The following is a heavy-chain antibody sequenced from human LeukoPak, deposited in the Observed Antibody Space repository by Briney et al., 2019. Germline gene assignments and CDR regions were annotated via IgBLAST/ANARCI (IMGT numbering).Heavy chain of an antibody. CDR1: GGSISSSNW. J-gene: IGHJ4*02. V-gene: IGHV4-4*02. D-gene: IGHD3-9*01. CDR2: IYHSGST. CDR3: ARVRNDILTGYYLFDY. Sequence: SGTLSLTCAVSGGSISSSNWWSWVRQPPGKGLEWIGEIYHSGSTNYNPSLKSRVTISVDKSKNQFSLKLSPVTAADTAVYYCARVRNDILTGYYLFDYWGQGTLVTVSS.